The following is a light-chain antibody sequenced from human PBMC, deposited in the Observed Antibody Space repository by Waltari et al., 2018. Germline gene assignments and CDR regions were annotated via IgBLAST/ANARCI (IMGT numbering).Light chain of an antibody. V-gene: IGLV5-37*01. J-gene: IGLJ3*02. Sequence: GSRPVFCFYYRSSSENAHVSGVPSRFSGSKEASANAGILRISGLQSEEEADYYCMFWPNNVWGVGGGTKLTVI. CDR3: MFWPNNVWG. CDR2: YRSSSEN.